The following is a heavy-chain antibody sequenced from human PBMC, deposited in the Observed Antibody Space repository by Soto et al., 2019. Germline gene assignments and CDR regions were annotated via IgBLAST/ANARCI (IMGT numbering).Heavy chain of an antibody. V-gene: IGHV4-59*08. CDR1: GGSISSYY. J-gene: IGHJ4*02. CDR3: ARHNPLEPLFDY. Sequence: SSETLSLTCTVSGGSISSYYWSWIRQPPGKGLEWIGYIYYSGSTNYNPSLKSRVTISVDTSKNQFSLKLSSVTAADTAVYYCARHNPLEPLFDYWGQGTLVTVSS. D-gene: IGHD1-1*01. CDR2: IYYSGST.